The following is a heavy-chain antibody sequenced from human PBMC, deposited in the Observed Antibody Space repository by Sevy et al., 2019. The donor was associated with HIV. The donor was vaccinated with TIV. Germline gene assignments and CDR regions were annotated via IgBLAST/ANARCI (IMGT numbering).Heavy chain of an antibody. D-gene: IGHD6-13*01. CDR3: VRANLTSSWYDAFHV. V-gene: IGHV3-48*02. CDR1: GFTFSAYS. CDR2: ILSTSTTI. Sequence: GGSLRLSCAASGFTFSAYSMNWVRQAPGKGLEWISYILSTSTTIHYTDSVRGRFTISRDNDNNSLYLQMNNLSDEDTAVYYCVRANLTSSWYDAFHVWGRGTMVTV. J-gene: IGHJ3*01.